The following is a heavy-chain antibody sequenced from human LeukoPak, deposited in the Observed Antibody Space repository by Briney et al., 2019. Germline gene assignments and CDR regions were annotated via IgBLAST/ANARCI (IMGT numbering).Heavy chain of an antibody. J-gene: IGHJ6*03. CDR1: GYIFTSYG. CDR2: MNPNSGDT. Sequence: ASVKVSCKASGYIFTSYGINWVRQATGQGLEGMGWMNPNSGDTGYAQTFLGRVTLTRDTSISTAYMELSSLRSEDTAVYYCARGPDYDLLTGYPDYYYYSMDVWGKGTTVTVSS. D-gene: IGHD3-9*01. CDR3: ARGPDYDLLTGYPDYYYYSMDV. V-gene: IGHV1-8*01.